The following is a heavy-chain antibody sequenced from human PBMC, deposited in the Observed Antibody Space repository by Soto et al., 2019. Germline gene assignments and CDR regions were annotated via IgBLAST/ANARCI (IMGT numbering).Heavy chain of an antibody. Sequence: EVQLLESGGGLVQPGGSLRLSCAASGFTFSSYAMSWVRQAPGKGLEWVSAISGSGGLTYYAGSVKGRFTISRDHSKNTLYLQMNSLRAEDTAVYYCAKTNIAAPTYFDYWGQGTLVTVSS. CDR2: ISGSGGLT. V-gene: IGHV3-23*01. CDR3: AKTNIAAPTYFDY. J-gene: IGHJ4*02. D-gene: IGHD6-6*01. CDR1: GFTFSSYA.